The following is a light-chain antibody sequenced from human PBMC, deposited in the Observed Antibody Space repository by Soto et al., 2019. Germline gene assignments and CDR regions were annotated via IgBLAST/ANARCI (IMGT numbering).Light chain of an antibody. CDR3: QQYDNLPYT. Sequence: DIQMTQSPSSLSASVGDRITITCQASQGISNSLNWYQHKLGKAPKLLIYDASNVETGVPSRFSGSGSGTDFTLTISSLQPXXFAIYYCQQYDNLPYTFGQGTKLEIK. CDR2: DAS. CDR1: QGISNS. J-gene: IGKJ2*01. V-gene: IGKV1-33*01.